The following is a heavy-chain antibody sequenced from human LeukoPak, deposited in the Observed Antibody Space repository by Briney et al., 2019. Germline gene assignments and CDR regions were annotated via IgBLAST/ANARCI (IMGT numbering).Heavy chain of an antibody. V-gene: IGHV4-59*01. J-gene: IGHJ4*02. CDR2: IYENGRT. D-gene: IGHD3-16*01. CDR1: GGSIGNFF. Sequence: SETLSLTCTVSGGSIGNFFWSWIRQSPGEGPEWIGFIYENGRTSYNPSLKSRVTISVDMSKNQFSLRLTSMTAADTAVYSRDWGLGHWGRGILVTVTS. CDR3: DWGLGH.